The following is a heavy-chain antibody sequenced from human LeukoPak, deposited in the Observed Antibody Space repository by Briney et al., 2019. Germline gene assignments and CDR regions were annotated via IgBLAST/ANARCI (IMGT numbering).Heavy chain of an antibody. D-gene: IGHD4-23*01. CDR3: ARVLFNSGYDS. V-gene: IGHV1-2*02. CDR1: GYTFTGAY. J-gene: IGHJ5*01. CDR2: INPNSGET. Sequence: ASVNVSCKASGYTFTGAYTHWVRQAPGQGREGVGWINPNSGETKFAPKFQGRVTMTRDTSLSTAFMDLGGLRSDDTAVYYCARVLFNSGYDSWGQGSLVTVSS.